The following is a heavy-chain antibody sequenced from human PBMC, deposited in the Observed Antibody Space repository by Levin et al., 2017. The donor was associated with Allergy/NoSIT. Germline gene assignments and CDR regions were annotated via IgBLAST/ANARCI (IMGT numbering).Heavy chain of an antibody. J-gene: IGHJ4*02. D-gene: IGHD3-16*01. Sequence: GGSLRLSCAASGFTFSSYAMSWVRQAPGKGLEWVSGIHDSGRYTYYADSVKGRFTISRDNSKNTLYLQMNSLRAEDTAVYYCAKGGDFDYWGLGTVVTVSS. CDR1: GFTFSSYA. CDR3: AKGGDFDY. V-gene: IGHV3-23*01. CDR2: IHDSGRYT.